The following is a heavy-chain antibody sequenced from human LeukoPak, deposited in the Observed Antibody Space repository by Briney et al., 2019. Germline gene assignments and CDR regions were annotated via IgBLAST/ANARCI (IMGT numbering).Heavy chain of an antibody. V-gene: IGHV3-21*01. Sequence: GGSLRLSCAASGFAFNSYTMNWVRQAPGKGLEWVASISSSSDYIYYADSLKGRFTISRDNAKNSLHLQMNSLSADDSPVYYCARLGAGSGSYGPFDYWGQGTLVTVSP. J-gene: IGHJ4*02. CDR3: ARLGAGSGSYGPFDY. CDR1: GFAFNSYT. CDR2: ISSSSDYI. D-gene: IGHD1-26*01.